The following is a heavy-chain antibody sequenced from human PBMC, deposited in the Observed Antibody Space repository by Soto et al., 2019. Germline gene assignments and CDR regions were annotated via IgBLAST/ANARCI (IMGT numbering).Heavy chain of an antibody. D-gene: IGHD3-9*01. Sequence: SSETLSLTCAVYGGSFSGYYWSWIRQPTGKGLEWIGEINHSGSTNYNPSLKSRVTISVDTSKNQFSLKLSSVTAADTAVYYCARGAVKALTGYSTPDFDYWGQGTLVTVSS. V-gene: IGHV4-34*01. CDR1: GGSFSGYY. J-gene: IGHJ4*02. CDR2: INHSGST. CDR3: ARGAVKALTGYSTPDFDY.